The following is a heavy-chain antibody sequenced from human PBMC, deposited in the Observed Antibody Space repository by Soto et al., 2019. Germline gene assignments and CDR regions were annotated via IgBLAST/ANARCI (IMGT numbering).Heavy chain of an antibody. V-gene: IGHV3-53*01. CDR2: LYDVDGS. CDR1: GLTISGKKY. Sequence: PGGSLRLSCAAFGLTISGKKYVAWIRQAPGKGLEWDSALYDVDGSFYADSVKGRFTTSSDSSKTTVYLQMNDLRPDDTAVYYCATWHEREHAYDVWGQGTTVTVSS. D-gene: IGHD1-1*01. J-gene: IGHJ3*01. CDR3: ATWHEREHAYDV.